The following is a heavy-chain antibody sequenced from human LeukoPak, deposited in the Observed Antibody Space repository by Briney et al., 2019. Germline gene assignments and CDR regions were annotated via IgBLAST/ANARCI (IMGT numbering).Heavy chain of an antibody. J-gene: IGHJ4*02. V-gene: IGHV3-33*05. CDR1: GFTFSSYG. CDR2: VSYDGSNK. D-gene: IGHD3-22*01. CDR3: ARDTLPLGRGYYYNFDY. Sequence: PGGSLRLSCAASGFTFSSYGMHWVRQGPGKGLEWVAVVSYDGSNKDYADSVKGRFTISRDNSKNTLFLQVNSLTVEDTAVYYCARDTLPLGRGYYYNFDYWGQGTLVTVSS.